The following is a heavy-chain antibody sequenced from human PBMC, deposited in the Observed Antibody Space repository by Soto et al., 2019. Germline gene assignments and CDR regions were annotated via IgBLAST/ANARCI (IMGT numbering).Heavy chain of an antibody. D-gene: IGHD2-15*01. V-gene: IGHV4-31*03. Sequence: SETLSLTCTVSGGSISSGGYYWSWIRQHPGKGLEWIGYIYYSGSTYYNPSLKSRVTIPVDTSKNQFSLKLSSVTAADTAVYYCAAYIVVVPDRFDYWGQGTLVTVSS. CDR1: GGSISSGGYY. CDR3: AAYIVVVPDRFDY. CDR2: IYYSGST. J-gene: IGHJ4*02.